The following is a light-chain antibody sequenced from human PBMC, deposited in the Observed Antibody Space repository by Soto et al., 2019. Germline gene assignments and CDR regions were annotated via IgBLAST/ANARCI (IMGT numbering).Light chain of an antibody. CDR1: QSVSSSY. CDR3: QQYGDSIT. Sequence: ETGLTQSPGTLSLSPGERATLSCRASQSVSSSYLAWYQQKPGQAPRLLIYGASTRVTGIPDRFSGSGSGTDFTLTISRLEPEDFAVYHCQQYGDSITFGGGTKVDIK. V-gene: IGKV3-20*01. CDR2: GAS. J-gene: IGKJ4*01.